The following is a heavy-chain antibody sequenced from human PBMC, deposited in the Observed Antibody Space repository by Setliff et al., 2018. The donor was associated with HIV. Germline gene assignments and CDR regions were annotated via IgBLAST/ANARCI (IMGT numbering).Heavy chain of an antibody. D-gene: IGHD6-19*01. CDR3: ARDYSGWYYFDC. CDR2: IYTSGIT. J-gene: IGHJ4*02. CDR1: GGSISSYY. V-gene: IGHV4-4*08. Sequence: ETLSLTCTVSGGSISSYYWSWIRLPPGKGLEWIGYIYTSGITNYNPSLKSRVTMSVDTSKTQFSLKLSSVTTADTAVYYCARDYSGWYYFDCWGQGTLVTVSS.